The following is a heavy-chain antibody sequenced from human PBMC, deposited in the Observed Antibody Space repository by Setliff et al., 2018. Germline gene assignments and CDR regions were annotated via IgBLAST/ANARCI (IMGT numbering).Heavy chain of an antibody. D-gene: IGHD3-10*01. Sequence: SETLFLTCNVSGGSVSSTSHYWGWIRQPPGKGMEWIGSVYYSGYTYYNPSLQSRVTISVDMSKNQFSMKLTSVTAADTAVYYCARVDFTMIQGVLGLWGQGTLVTVS. CDR2: VYYSGYT. J-gene: IGHJ1*01. CDR1: GGSVSSTSHY. CDR3: ARVDFTMIQGVLGL. V-gene: IGHV4-39*07.